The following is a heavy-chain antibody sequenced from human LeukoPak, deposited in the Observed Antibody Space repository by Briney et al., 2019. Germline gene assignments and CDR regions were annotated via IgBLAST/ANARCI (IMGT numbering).Heavy chain of an antibody. J-gene: IGHJ4*02. CDR2: ISGSGGST. CDR1: GFTFSSYA. D-gene: IGHD5-12*01. V-gene: IGHV3-23*01. Sequence: GRSLRLSCAASGFTFSSYAMSWVRQAPGKGLEWVSAISGSGGSTYYADSVKGRFTISRDNSKNTLYLQMNSLRAEDTAVYYCAKGSFSGYDSFDYWGQGTLVTVSS. CDR3: AKGSFSGYDSFDY.